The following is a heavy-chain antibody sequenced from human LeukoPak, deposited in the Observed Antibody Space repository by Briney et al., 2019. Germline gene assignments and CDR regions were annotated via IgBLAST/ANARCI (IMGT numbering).Heavy chain of an antibody. V-gene: IGHV3-11*01. J-gene: IGHJ4*02. CDR1: GFTFSDYY. CDR3: ARDAIDSSGFDFDY. CDR2: ISTSAGTI. Sequence: PGGFLRLSCAASGFTFSDYYMTWIRQAPGKGLEWISYISTSAGTIYYADSVKGRFTISRDNAKNSLYLQMNSLRAEDTAVYYCARDAIDSSGFDFDYWGQGTLVTVSS. D-gene: IGHD3-22*01.